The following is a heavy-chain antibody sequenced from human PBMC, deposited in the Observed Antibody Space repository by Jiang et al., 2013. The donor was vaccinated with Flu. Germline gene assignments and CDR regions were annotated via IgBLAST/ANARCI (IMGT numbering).Heavy chain of an antibody. CDR2: INPNSGGT. CDR1: GYTFTGYY. J-gene: IGHJ5*02. D-gene: IGHD6-19*01. CDR3: ARGIAVAGSTWFDP. Sequence: KPGASVKVSCKASGYTFTGYYMHWVRQAPGQGLEWMGWINPNSGGTNYAQKFQGRVTMTRDTSISTAYMELSRLRSDDTAVYYCARGIAVAGSTWFDPWGQGTLVTVSS. V-gene: IGHV1-2*02.